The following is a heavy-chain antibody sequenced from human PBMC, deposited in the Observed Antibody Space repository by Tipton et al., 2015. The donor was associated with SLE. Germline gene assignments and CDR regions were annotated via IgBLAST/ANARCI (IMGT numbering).Heavy chain of an antibody. J-gene: IGHJ3*02. V-gene: IGHV4-31*03. Sequence: TLSLTCSVSGGSISSGGYFWSRIRQHPGKGLEWIGYIYHSGNTYYNPSLKSRLTISVDTSKNQFSLKLTSVTAADTAVYYCTRDRGGYNLDAFDIWGQGTMVTVSS. CDR1: GGSISSGGYF. CDR2: IYHSGNT. CDR3: TRDRGGYNLDAFDI. D-gene: IGHD5-24*01.